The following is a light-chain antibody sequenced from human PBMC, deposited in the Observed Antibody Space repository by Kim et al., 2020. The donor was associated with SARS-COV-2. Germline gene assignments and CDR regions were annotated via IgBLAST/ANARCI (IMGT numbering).Light chain of an antibody. J-gene: IGKJ5*01. CDR1: QSISQY. CDR3: QQYYSYPIT. Sequence: ASVGDTVTMTWRASQSISQYLAWFRQKPGKAPESLIYAASSLESGVPSKFSGRGSGTDFTLTITGLQPEDCATYFCQQYYSYPITFGQGTRLEIK. CDR2: AAS. V-gene: IGKV1-16*02.